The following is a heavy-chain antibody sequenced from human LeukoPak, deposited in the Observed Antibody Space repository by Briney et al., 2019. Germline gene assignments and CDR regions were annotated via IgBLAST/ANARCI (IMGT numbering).Heavy chain of an antibody. CDR1: GFTFSSYA. J-gene: IGHJ4*02. CDR3: AKHISDYGDLYEY. Sequence: GGSLRLSCAVSGFTFSSYAMSWVRQAPGKGLEWVAGIRGSGGSTYYADSVKGRFTISRDNSKNTLYLQMNSLRAEDTAVYYCAKHISDYGDLYEYWGQGTLVTVSS. V-gene: IGHV3-23*01. D-gene: IGHD4-17*01. CDR2: IRGSGGST.